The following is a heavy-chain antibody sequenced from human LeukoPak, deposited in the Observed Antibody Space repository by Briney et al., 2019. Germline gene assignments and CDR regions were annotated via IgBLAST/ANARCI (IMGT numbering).Heavy chain of an antibody. CDR2: IYSGGST. CDR1: GFPFSSHG. V-gene: IGHV3-66*02. D-gene: IGHD3-22*01. Sequence: GGSLILSCAGSGFPFSSHGMTWVRQAPGKGLEWVSVIYSGGSTYYADSVKGRFTISRDNSKNTLYLQMNSLRAEDTAVYYCANFPIVVVPKAVDYWGQGTLVTVSS. CDR3: ANFPIVVVPKAVDY. J-gene: IGHJ4*02.